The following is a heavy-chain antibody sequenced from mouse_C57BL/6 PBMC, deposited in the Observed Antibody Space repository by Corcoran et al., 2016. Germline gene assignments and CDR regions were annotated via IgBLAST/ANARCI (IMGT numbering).Heavy chain of an antibody. CDR1: GYAFSSYW. V-gene: IGHV1-80*01. J-gene: IGHJ4*01. CDR3: ARSAYYSNYDAMDY. Sequence: QVQLQQSGAELVKPGDSVKISCKASGYAFSSYWMNWVKQRPGKGLEWMGQIYPGDGDTNYNGKFKGKATLTADKSSSTAYMQLSSLTSEDSAVYFCARSAYYSNYDAMDYWGQGTSVTVSS. CDR2: IYPGDGDT. D-gene: IGHD2-5*01.